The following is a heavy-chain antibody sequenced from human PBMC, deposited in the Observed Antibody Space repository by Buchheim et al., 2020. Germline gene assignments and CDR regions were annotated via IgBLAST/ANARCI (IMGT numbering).Heavy chain of an antibody. CDR1: GYRFTSYW. J-gene: IGHJ5*02. CDR2: IYPDDSDT. V-gene: IGHV5-51*01. CDR3: ARLGDFLRTSNWFDH. Sequence: EVQLVQSGAEVKKPGESLKISCKGSGYRFTSYWIGWVRQMPGKGLEWMGIIYPDDSDTRYSPSFQGQVTISADKSISTAYLQWGSLETSDSATYYCARLGDFLRTSNWFDHWGQGT. D-gene: IGHD2-21*02.